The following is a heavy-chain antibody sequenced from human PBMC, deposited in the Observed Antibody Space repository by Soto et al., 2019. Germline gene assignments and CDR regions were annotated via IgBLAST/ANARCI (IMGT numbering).Heavy chain of an antibody. V-gene: IGHV3-23*01. CDR1: GFNFGLYA. D-gene: IGHD2-21*02. CDR3: AQMTVLTTSAFDV. CDR2: ISSSSGRTT. Sequence: PGGSLRLSCTASGFNFGLYAMTWVRQAPGKGLEWVSEISSSSGRTTRYADSVKGRFTISRDNSKNTLYLQMNSLRAGDTAVYLCAQMTVLTTSAFDVWGQGTMVTV. J-gene: IGHJ3*01.